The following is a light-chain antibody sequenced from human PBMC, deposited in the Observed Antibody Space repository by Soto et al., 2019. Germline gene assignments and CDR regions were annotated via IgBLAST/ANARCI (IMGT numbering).Light chain of an antibody. CDR3: QQSDSMPWT. V-gene: IGKV1-39*01. Sequence: IHRSHSPSSLSASVWDRVSITFLASQSISGYLNWYQKKSGQAPRLLMYAASSLQSGVPPRFSGSGSGTDFTLTISSLQPEDSATYYCQQSDSMPWTFGQGTKVDIK. CDR1: QSISGY. CDR2: AAS. J-gene: IGKJ1*01.